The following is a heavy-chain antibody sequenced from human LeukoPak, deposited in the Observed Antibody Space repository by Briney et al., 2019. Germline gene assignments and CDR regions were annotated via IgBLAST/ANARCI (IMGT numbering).Heavy chain of an antibody. Sequence: SETLSLTCTVSGGSISSYYWSWIRQPPGKGLEWIGYIYYSGSTNYNPSLKSRVTISVDTSKNQFSLKLSSVTAADTAVYYCARGQVSWNFDYWGQGTLVTVSS. J-gene: IGHJ4*02. CDR2: IYYSGST. CDR1: GGSISSYY. V-gene: IGHV4-59*12. CDR3: ARGQVSWNFDY. D-gene: IGHD6-13*01.